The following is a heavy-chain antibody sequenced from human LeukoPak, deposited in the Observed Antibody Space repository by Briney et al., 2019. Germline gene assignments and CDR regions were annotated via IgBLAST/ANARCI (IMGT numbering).Heavy chain of an antibody. CDR3: ARGLAPQYSSGWYSYFDY. D-gene: IGHD6-19*01. Sequence: ASVKVSCKASGYTFTSYYMHWVRQAPGQGLEWMGRINPNSGGTNYAQKFQGRVTMTRDTSISTAYMELSRLRSDDTAVYYCARGLAPQYSSGWYSYFDYWGQGTLVTASS. CDR1: GYTFTSYY. V-gene: IGHV1-2*06. J-gene: IGHJ4*02. CDR2: INPNSGGT.